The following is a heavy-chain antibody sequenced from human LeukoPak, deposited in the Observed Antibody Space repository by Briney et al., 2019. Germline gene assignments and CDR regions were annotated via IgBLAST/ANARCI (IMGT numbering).Heavy chain of an antibody. CDR1: GFTFSSYA. Sequence: GGSLRLSCAASGFTFSSYAMHWVRQAPGKGLEWVAVISYDGSNKYYADSVKGRFTISRDNSKNTLYLQMNSLRAEDTAVYYCARRTGSCYDYWGQGTLVTVSS. V-gene: IGHV3-30-3*01. CDR3: ARRTGSCYDY. D-gene: IGHD2-15*01. CDR2: ISYDGSNK. J-gene: IGHJ4*02.